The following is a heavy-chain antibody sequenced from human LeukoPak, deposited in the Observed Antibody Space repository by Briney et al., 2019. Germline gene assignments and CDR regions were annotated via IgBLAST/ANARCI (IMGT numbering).Heavy chain of an antibody. J-gene: IGHJ4*02. CDR1: GGSISSYY. Sequence: SETLSLTCTVSGGSISSYYWSWIRQPPGKGLEWIGYIYYSGSTNYNPSLKSRVTISVDTSKNQFSLKLSSVTAADTAVYYCARIDGIAEAEYYFDYWGQGTLVTFSS. V-gene: IGHV4-59*01. CDR3: ARIDGIAEAEYYFDY. CDR2: IYYSGST. D-gene: IGHD6-13*01.